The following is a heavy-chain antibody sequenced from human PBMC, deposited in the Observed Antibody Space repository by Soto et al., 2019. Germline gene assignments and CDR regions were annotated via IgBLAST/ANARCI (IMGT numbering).Heavy chain of an antibody. J-gene: IGHJ3*02. CDR2: ISSSSSYI. CDR3: ARDRTNGLYSNDAFDI. Sequence: GGSLRLSCAASGFTFSSYSMNWVRQAPGKWLEWVSSISSSSSYIYYADSVKGRFTISRDNAKNSLYLQMNSLRVEDTAVYYCARDRTNGLYSNDAFDIWGQGXMVTV. CDR1: GFTFSSYS. V-gene: IGHV3-21*01. D-gene: IGHD4-4*01.